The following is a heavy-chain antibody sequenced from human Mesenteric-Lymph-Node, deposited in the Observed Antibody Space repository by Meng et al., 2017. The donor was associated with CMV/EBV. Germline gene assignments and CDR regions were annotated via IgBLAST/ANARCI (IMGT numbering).Heavy chain of an antibody. CDR2: IYYSGST. CDR3: ARCIAAAGGGWVDP. J-gene: IGHJ5*02. Sequence: SGGSISSGDYYWSWIRQPPGKGLEWIGYIYYSGSTYYNPSLKSRVTISVDTSKNQFSLKLSSVTAADTAVYYCARCIAAAGGGWVDPWGQGTLVTVSS. CDR1: GGSISSGDYY. D-gene: IGHD6-13*01. V-gene: IGHV4-30-4*08.